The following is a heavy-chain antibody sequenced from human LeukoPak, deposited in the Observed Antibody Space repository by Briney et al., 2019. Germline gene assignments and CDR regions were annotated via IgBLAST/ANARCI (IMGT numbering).Heavy chain of an antibody. D-gene: IGHD3-10*01. CDR2: INHSGST. V-gene: IGHV4-34*01. J-gene: IGHJ4*02. Sequence: SETLSLTCAVYGGSFSGYYWSWIRQPPGKGLEWIGEINHSGSTNYNPSLKSRVTISVDTSKNQFSLKLSSVTAADTAVYYCARGSGTSSLAYWGEGTLVTVSS. CDR1: GGSFSGYY. CDR3: ARGSGTSSLAY.